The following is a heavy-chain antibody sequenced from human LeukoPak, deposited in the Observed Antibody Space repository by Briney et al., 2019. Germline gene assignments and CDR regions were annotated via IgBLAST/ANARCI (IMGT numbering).Heavy chain of an antibody. CDR3: ARWAPGYDILTGYYYYGMDV. V-gene: IGHV4-34*01. CDR2: TNHRGST. CDR1: GGSFSGYY. J-gene: IGHJ6*02. D-gene: IGHD3-9*01. Sequence: PSETLSLTCAVYGGSFSGYYWSLIRQPPGKGLECIWETNHRGSTNYNPSLKSRVTISVDTSKNQFSLKLSSVTAADTAVYYCARWAPGYDILTGYYYYGMDVWGQGTTVTVSS.